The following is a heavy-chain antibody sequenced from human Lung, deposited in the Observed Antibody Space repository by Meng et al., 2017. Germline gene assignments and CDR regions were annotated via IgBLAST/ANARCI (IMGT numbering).Heavy chain of an antibody. CDR2: INHSGST. CDR1: GGSFSDYY. D-gene: IGHD4-11*01. CDR3: ARGPTTMAHDFDY. Sequence: QVPLQQWGAGLLKASETLSLPCVVSGGSFSDYYWSWIRQPPGKGLEWIGEINHSGSTNYNPSLESRATISVDTSQNNLSLKLSSVTAADSAVYYCARGPTTMAHDFDYWGQGTLVTVSS. J-gene: IGHJ4*02. V-gene: IGHV4-34*01.